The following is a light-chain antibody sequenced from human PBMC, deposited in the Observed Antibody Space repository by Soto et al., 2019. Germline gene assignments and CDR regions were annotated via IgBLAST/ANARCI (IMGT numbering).Light chain of an antibody. V-gene: IGKV1-5*03. CDR2: KAS. J-gene: IGKJ1*01. CDR1: QSISSR. Sequence: DIQMTQSPSTLAASVGDTVTITCRASQSISSRLAWYQQKPGKAPKLLIQKASNLESGVPSRFSGSRSRTEFTLTITSLQPDDFATCYCQQSQTFGQGTKVEIK. CDR3: QQSQT.